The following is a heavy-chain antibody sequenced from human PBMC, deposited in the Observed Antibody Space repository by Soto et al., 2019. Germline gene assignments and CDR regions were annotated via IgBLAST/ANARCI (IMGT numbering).Heavy chain of an antibody. J-gene: IGHJ4*02. CDR1: GGSISSSSYY. CDR2: IYYRGNT. D-gene: IGHD2-15*01. CDR3: AREGGGYCSGGSCQVDY. V-gene: IGHV4-39*02. Sequence: SETLSLTCTVSGGSISSSSYYWGWILQPPGKGLEWIGSIYYRGNTYYNPSLKSRVTISVDTSKNQFSLKLSSVTAADTAVYYCAREGGGYCSGGSCQVDYWGQGTLVT.